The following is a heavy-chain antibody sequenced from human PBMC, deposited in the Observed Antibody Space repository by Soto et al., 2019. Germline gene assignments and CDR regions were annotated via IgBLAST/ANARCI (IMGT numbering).Heavy chain of an antibody. Sequence: LRLSCAASGFTFSSYGMHWVRQAPGKGLEWVAVIWYDGSNKYYADSVKGRFTISRDNSKNTLSLQMNSLRAEDTAVYYCARDQVGSSWPLDYWGQGTLVTVS. CDR1: GFTFSSYG. J-gene: IGHJ4*02. CDR3: ARDQVGSSWPLDY. CDR2: IWYDGSNK. D-gene: IGHD6-13*01. V-gene: IGHV3-33*01.